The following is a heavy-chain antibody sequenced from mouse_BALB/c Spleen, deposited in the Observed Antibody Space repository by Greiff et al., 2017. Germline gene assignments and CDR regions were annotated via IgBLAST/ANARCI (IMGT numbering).Heavy chain of an antibody. V-gene: IGHV1-80*01. CDR2: IYPGDGDT. CDR3: ARSYDGYAYAMDY. J-gene: IGHJ4*01. CDR1: GYAFSSSW. D-gene: IGHD2-3*01. Sequence: QVQLQQPGAELVKPGASVKISCKASGYAFSSSWMNWVKQRPGQGLEWIGRIYPGDGDTNYNGKFKGKATLTADKSSSTAYMQLSSLTSVDSAVYFCARSYDGYAYAMDYWGQGTSVTVSS.